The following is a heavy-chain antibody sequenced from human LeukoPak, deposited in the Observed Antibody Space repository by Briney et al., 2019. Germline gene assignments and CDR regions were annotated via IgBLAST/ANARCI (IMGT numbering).Heavy chain of an antibody. CDR1: GFTFSSYG. D-gene: IGHD1-26*01. CDR3: ARGPAGGSYNYHYYYGMDV. V-gene: IGHV3-33*01. CDR2: IWYDGSNK. Sequence: GGSLRLSCAASGFTFSSYGMHWVRQAPGKGLEWVAVIWYDGSNKYYADSVKGRFTISRDNSKNTLYLQMNSLRAEDTAVYYCARGPAGGSYNYHYYYGMDVWGQGTTVTVSS. J-gene: IGHJ6*02.